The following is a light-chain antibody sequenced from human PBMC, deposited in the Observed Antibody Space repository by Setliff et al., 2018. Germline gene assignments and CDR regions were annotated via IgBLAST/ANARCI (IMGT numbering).Light chain of an antibody. J-gene: IGLJ1*01. CDR3: QPYDSSLSSSGV. CDR2: GNS. V-gene: IGLV1-40*01. Sequence: QSVLTQPPSVPGAPGQRVTISCTGSSSNIGAGYDVHWYQQLPGTAPKLLIYGNSNRPSGVPDRFSGSKSGTSASLAITGLQAEDEADYYCQPYDSSLSSSGVFGTGTKVTVL. CDR1: SSNIGAGYD.